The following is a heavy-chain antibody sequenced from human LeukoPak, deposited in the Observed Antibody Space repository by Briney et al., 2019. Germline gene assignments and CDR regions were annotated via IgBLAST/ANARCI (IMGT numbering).Heavy chain of an antibody. Sequence: PSETLSLTCTVSGGSISSYYWSWIRQPPGKGLEWIGYIYYSGSTNYNPSLKSRVTISVDTSKNQSSLKLSSVTAADTAVYYCARLRRPNYGDYVDYWGQGTLVTVSS. V-gene: IGHV4-59*08. CDR1: GGSISSYY. CDR3: ARLRRPNYGDYVDY. J-gene: IGHJ4*02. D-gene: IGHD4-17*01. CDR2: IYYSGST.